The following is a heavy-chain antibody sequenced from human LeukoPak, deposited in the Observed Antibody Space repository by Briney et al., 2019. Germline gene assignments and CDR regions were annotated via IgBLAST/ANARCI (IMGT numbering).Heavy chain of an antibody. J-gene: IGHJ4*03. D-gene: IGHD3-22*01. Sequence: GASVKVSSKASVYTFTAYYTQWVRLAPGQGPEWVGWINPNSGGTNYAQKFQGRVTMTRDTSINTAYMELSSLRADDTAVYYCVGGSRITMIPEIYYDYSGHGTLVTVSS. V-gene: IGHV1-2*02. CDR3: VGGSRITMIPEIYYDY. CDR2: INPNSGGT. CDR1: VYTFTAYY.